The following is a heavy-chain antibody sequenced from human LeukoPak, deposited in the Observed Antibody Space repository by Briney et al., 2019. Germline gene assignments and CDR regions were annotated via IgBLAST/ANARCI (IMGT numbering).Heavy chain of an antibody. D-gene: IGHD3-22*01. CDR1: GFPFSSFD. Sequence: GGSLRLSCAASGFPFSSFDMHWVRQAPGKGLEWVAVISYDGSHTYYGDSAKGRFTISRDNSKNTLYLQMSSLRPEDTAIYYCAKAANSYDVDILDYWGQGTLVSVSS. V-gene: IGHV3-30*18. J-gene: IGHJ4*02. CDR3: AKAANSYDVDILDY. CDR2: ISYDGSHT.